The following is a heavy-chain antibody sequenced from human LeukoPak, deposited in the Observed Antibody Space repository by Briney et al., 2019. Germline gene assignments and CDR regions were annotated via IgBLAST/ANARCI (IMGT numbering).Heavy chain of an antibody. Sequence: GGSLRLSCAASGFTFSSYSMNWVRQAPGKGLEWVSSISSSSSYIYYADSVKGRFTISRDNAKNSLYLQMNSLRAEDTAVYYCARDLPPGTAAAGTDYWGEGTLVTVSS. CDR2: ISSSSSYI. CDR1: GFTFSSYS. CDR3: ARDLPPGTAAAGTDY. V-gene: IGHV3-21*01. D-gene: IGHD6-13*01. J-gene: IGHJ4*02.